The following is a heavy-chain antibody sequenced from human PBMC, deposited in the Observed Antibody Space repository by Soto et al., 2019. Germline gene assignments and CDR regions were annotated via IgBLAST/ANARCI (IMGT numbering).Heavy chain of an antibody. J-gene: IGHJ4*02. D-gene: IGHD3-9*01. Sequence: SETLSLTCAVSGYSISSGYYWGWIRQPPGKGLEWIGSIYYSGSTYYNPSLRSRVTISEDTSKNQFSLKLSSATATDTAVFYCARHWLAPVSGYYFDHWGQGTLVTVSS. CDR1: GYSISSGYY. CDR3: ARHWLAPVSGYYFDH. CDR2: IYYSGST. V-gene: IGHV4-38-2*01.